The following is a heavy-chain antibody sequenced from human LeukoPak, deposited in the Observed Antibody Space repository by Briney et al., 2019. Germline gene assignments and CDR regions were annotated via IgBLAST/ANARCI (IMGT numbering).Heavy chain of an antibody. V-gene: IGHV3-7*01. CDR3: ARDASALY. CDR1: GFTFSSYS. CDR2: IKPDGSEK. Sequence: GGSLRLSCAASGFTFSSYSMNWVRQAPGKGLEWVASIKPDGSEKYYLDSVKGRFTISRDNARDSLYLQMNSLRDDDTSVYFCARDASALYWGRGTLVTVSS. J-gene: IGHJ4*02. D-gene: IGHD6-19*01.